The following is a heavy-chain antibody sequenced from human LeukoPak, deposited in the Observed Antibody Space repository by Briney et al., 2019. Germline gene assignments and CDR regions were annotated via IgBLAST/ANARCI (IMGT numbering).Heavy chain of an antibody. D-gene: IGHD1-1*01. CDR1: GYTFTSYD. Sequence: ASVKVSCKASGYTFTSYDMNWVRQATGQGLEWMGWMNPNSGNTGYAQKFQGRVTMTRNTSISTAYMGLSSLRSEDTAVYYCARKTSWTSRTFDYWGQGTLVTVSS. V-gene: IGHV1-8*01. CDR2: MNPNSGNT. J-gene: IGHJ4*02. CDR3: ARKTSWTSRTFDY.